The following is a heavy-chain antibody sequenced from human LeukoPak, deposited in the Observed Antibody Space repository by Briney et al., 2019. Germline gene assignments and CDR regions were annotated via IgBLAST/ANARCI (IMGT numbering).Heavy chain of an antibody. CDR3: ARDSSWDIVVVPAAKVPLDY. CDR2: ISSSGSTI. J-gene: IGHJ4*02. D-gene: IGHD2-2*01. V-gene: IGHV3-48*03. Sequence: SGGSLRLSCAASGFTFSSYEMNWVRQAPGKGLEWVSYISSSGSTIYYADSVKGRFTISRDNAKNSLYLQMNSLRAEDTAVYCCARDSSWDIVVVPAAKVPLDYWGQGTLVTVSS. CDR1: GFTFSSYE.